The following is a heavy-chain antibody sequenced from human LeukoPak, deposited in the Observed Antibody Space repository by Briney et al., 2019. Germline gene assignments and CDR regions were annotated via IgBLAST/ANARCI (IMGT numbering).Heavy chain of an antibody. Sequence: PGGSLRLSCVASGFTFSNYAMSWVRQAPGKGLEWVSTISGRGSTNYADSVKGRFTISRENSKNTLYVQMTSLRAEDTAIYYCAKDGGSTGYCFDYWGQGTLVTVSS. CDR1: GFTFSNYA. J-gene: IGHJ4*02. D-gene: IGHD3-22*01. V-gene: IGHV3-23*01. CDR2: ISGRGST. CDR3: AKDGGSTGYCFDY.